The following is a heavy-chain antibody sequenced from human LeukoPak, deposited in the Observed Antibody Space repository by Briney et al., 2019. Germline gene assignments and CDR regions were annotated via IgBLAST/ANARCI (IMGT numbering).Heavy chain of an antibody. Sequence: GGSLRLSCAASGFTFSSYAMHWVRQAPRKGLEWVAVISYDGSNKYYADSLKGRFTISRDNSKNTLYLQMNSLRVEDTAVYYCAKTLEGSGWPGIWYFDLWRRGTLATVSS. CDR1: GFTFSSYA. CDR3: AKTLEGSGWPGIWYFDL. D-gene: IGHD6-25*01. V-gene: IGHV3-30-3*02. CDR2: ISYDGSNK. J-gene: IGHJ2*01.